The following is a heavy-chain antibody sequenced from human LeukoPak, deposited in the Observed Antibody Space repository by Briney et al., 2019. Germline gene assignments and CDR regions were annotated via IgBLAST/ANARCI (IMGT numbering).Heavy chain of an antibody. V-gene: IGHV4-4*02. Sequence: SGTLSLTCAVSGGSISSSNWWSWVRQPPGKGLEWIGEIYHSGSTNYNPSLKSRVTISVDKSKNQFSLKLSSVTAADTAVYYCARETRGGSYLRAFDIWGQGTMVTVSS. D-gene: IGHD1-26*01. CDR2: IYHSGST. CDR1: GGSISSSNW. J-gene: IGHJ3*02. CDR3: ARETRGGSYLRAFDI.